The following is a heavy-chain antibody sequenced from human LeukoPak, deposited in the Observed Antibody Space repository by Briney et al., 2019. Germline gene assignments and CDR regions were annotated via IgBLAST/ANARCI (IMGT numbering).Heavy chain of an antibody. J-gene: IGHJ1*01. CDR3: ARAYDSSGYWPEYFHH. CDR1: GFAVSNNY. D-gene: IGHD3-22*01. CDR2: IYGGGST. Sequence: GGSLRLSCAASGFAVSNNYMSWVRQAPGKGLEWVSIIYGGGSTYYADSVNGRFTISRHNSKNTLFLQMNSLRTEDTAVYYCARAYDSSGYWPEYFHHWGQGTLVTVSS. V-gene: IGHV3-53*04.